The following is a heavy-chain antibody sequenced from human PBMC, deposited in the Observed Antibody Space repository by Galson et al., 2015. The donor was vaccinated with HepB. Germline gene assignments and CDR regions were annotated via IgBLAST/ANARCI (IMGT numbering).Heavy chain of an antibody. CDR1: GLSFSTYS. CDR3: AASLACDF. CDR2: ISSSSSYI. V-gene: IGHV3-21*01. Sequence: SLRLSCAASGLSFSTYSMNWVRQAPGKGLEWVSSISSSSSYIYYADSVKGRFTISRDNGKNSLYLQMNSLRAEDTAVYFCAASLACDFWSQGTLVTVSS. J-gene: IGHJ4*02. D-gene: IGHD3-3*02.